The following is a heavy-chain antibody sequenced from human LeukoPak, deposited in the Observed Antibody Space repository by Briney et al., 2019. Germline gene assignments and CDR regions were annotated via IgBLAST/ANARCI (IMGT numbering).Heavy chain of an antibody. J-gene: IGHJ5*02. CDR3: VRLMGSGWFDP. CDR1: GFAFTFHA. CDR2: IYSGGNT. V-gene: IGHV3-53*04. Sequence: GGSLRLSCAASGFAFTFHAMSWLRQPPGRGLEWVSVIYSGGNTFYADSVKGRFTISRHNSENTLYLQMNSLSADDTAVYYCVRLMGSGWFDPWGQGTLVTVFS. D-gene: IGHD1-26*01.